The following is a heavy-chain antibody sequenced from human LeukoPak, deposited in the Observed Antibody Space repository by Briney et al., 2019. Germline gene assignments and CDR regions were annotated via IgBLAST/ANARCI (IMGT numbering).Heavy chain of an antibody. CDR2: ISYDGSNE. CDR1: GFTFSSYA. V-gene: IGHV3-30*04. CDR3: ARVRITYYYDV. Sequence: GGSLRLSCAASGFTFSSYAMHWVRQAPGKGLEWVAVISYDGSNEYYADSVKGRFTISRDNSKNTLYLQMNSLRAEDTAVYYCARVRITYYYDVWGQGTLVTVSS. D-gene: IGHD3-22*01. J-gene: IGHJ4*02.